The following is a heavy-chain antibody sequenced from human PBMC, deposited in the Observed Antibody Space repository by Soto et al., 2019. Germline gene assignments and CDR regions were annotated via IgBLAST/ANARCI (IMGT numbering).Heavy chain of an antibody. Sequence: QVQLVQSGTEVNKSGSSVKVSCQVSGGLFNSNGINWVRQAPGQGLEWMGSIIPVFGTTKYAQKFQARVTISAEESTNTVYIQLSSLKSDDAAIYYCARVGGATWTGWFDPWGQGTPVVVSS. J-gene: IGHJ5*02. D-gene: IGHD1-26*01. V-gene: IGHV1-69*18. CDR2: IIPVFGTT. CDR3: ARVGGATWTGWFDP. CDR1: GGLFNSNG.